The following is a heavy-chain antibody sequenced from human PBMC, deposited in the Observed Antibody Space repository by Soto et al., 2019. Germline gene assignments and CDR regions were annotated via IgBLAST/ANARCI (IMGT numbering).Heavy chain of an antibody. J-gene: IGHJ3*02. V-gene: IGHV1-18*01. CDR3: ARLLTEGVTYREDAFDI. CDR2: ISTYNGKT. CDR1: GYTFTSDG. Sequence: HVQLVQSGGEVKKPGASVKVSCKASGYTFTSDGFSWVRLAPGQGLEWMSWISTYNGKTDYAQKFQGRVTMTADTRTNTGYMELRSLRSDDTAVYYCARLLTEGVTYREDAFDIWGPGTKVTVSS. D-gene: IGHD3-16*02.